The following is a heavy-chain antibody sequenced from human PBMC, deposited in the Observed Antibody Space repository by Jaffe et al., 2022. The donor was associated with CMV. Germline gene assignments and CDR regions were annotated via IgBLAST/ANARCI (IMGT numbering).Heavy chain of an antibody. CDR2: TYYRSSWQS. Sequence: QVQLQQSGPGLVKPSQTLSLTCAISGDSVSSSSAAWTWIRQSPSRGLEWLGRTYYRSSWQSDYAAFVKSRITINADTSKNQFSLQLNSVTPEDTAVYYCASRKLGYDAFDIWGQGTMVTVSS. D-gene: IGHD1-26*01. CDR1: GDSVSSSSAA. J-gene: IGHJ3*02. CDR3: ASRKLGYDAFDI. V-gene: IGHV6-1*01.